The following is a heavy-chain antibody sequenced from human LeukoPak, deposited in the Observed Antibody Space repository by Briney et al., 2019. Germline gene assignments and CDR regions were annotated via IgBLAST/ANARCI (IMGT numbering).Heavy chain of an antibody. Sequence: ASVKVSCKASGYTFTGYYMHWVRQAPGQGLEWMGWMNPNSGNTGYAQKFQGRVTMTRNTSISTAYMELSSLRSEDTAVYYCARGRVVVAASRYNWFDPWGQGTLVTVSS. D-gene: IGHD2-15*01. CDR2: MNPNSGNT. V-gene: IGHV1-8*02. CDR1: GYTFTGYY. J-gene: IGHJ5*02. CDR3: ARGRVVVAASRYNWFDP.